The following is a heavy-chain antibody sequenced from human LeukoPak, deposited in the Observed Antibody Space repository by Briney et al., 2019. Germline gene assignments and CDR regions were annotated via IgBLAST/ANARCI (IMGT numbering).Heavy chain of an antibody. Sequence: ETLSLTCAVYGGSFSGYYWSWIRQPPGKGLEWIGEINHSGSTNYNPSLKSRVTISVDTSKNQFSLKLSSVTAADTAVYYCARTTTVTTSANDYWGQGTLVAVSS. D-gene: IGHD4-17*01. CDR3: ARTTTVTTSANDY. CDR1: GGSFSGYY. V-gene: IGHV4-34*01. CDR2: INHSGST. J-gene: IGHJ4*02.